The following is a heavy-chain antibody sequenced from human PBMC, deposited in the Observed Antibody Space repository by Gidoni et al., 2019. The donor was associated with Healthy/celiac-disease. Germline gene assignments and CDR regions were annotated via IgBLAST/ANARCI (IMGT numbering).Heavy chain of an antibody. J-gene: IGHJ4*02. Sequence: EVQLVESGGGLVKPGGSLRLACAASGFTFSSYSMNWVRQAPGKGLEWVSSISSSSSYIYYADSVKGRFTISRDNAKNSLYLQMNSLRAEDTAVYYCAREDPYSSSVEYWGQGTLVTVSS. D-gene: IGHD6-6*01. CDR2: ISSSSSYI. V-gene: IGHV3-21*01. CDR3: AREDPYSSSVEY. CDR1: GFTFSSYS.